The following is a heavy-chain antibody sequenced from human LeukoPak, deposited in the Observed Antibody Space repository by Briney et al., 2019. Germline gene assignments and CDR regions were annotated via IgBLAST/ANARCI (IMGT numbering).Heavy chain of an antibody. J-gene: IGHJ4*02. CDR2: IDPSDSYT. CDR1: GHCFTSYW. Sequence: GVSRKISCKSSGHCFTSYWISWVRQMPGKGLEWMGRIDPSDSYTNYNPSFQGHVTISADKSISTVSLQWSSLKASDTAVYYCARLTRPAGFDDTRGYYLDYWGQGTLVTVSS. CDR3: ARLTRPAGFDDTRGYYLDY. V-gene: IGHV5-10-1*01. D-gene: IGHD3-22*01.